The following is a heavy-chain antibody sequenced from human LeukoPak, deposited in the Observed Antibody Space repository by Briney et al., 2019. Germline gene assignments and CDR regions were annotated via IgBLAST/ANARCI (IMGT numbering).Heavy chain of an antibody. V-gene: IGHV3-23*01. D-gene: IGHD5-18*01. Sequence: GGSLRLSCAASGFTFSSYATSWVRQAPGKGLEWVSTISGSGDSTYYADSVKGRFTISRDNSKNTLYLQMNSLRAEDTAVYYCARDRGYSCGYWGQGTLVTVSS. CDR3: ARDRGYSCGY. J-gene: IGHJ4*02. CDR1: GFTFSSYA. CDR2: ISGSGDST.